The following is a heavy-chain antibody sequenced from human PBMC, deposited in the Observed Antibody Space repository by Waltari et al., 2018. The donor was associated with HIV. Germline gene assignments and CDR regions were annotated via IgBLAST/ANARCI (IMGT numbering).Heavy chain of an antibody. CDR2: IYWDDDK. Sequence: QITLKESGPTLVKPTQTLTLTCPFSGFSLSPPGVGVGWIRQPPGKALEWLALIYWDDDKRYSPSLKNRFTITKDTSKNQVVLTMTNMDPVDTATYYCAHVGSGLYFYFDFWGPGTLVTVSS. J-gene: IGHJ4*02. CDR1: GFSLSPPGVG. D-gene: IGHD6-19*01. CDR3: AHVGSGLYFYFDF. V-gene: IGHV2-5*02.